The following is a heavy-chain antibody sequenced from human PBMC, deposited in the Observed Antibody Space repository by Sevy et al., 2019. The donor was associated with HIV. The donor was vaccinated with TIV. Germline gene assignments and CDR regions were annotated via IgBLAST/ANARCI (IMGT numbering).Heavy chain of an antibody. V-gene: IGHV3-23*01. CDR3: AKGDEPAADYADYVPNAFDI. CDR2: ISGPGALT. Sequence: GGSLRLSCAVSGFTFRSYAMSWVRQAPGKGLEWVSSISGPGALTYYAESVKGRFTISRDNSKNTLFLQMNSLRAEDTALYYCAKGDEPAADYADYVPNAFDIWGQVTMVTVSS. CDR1: GFTFRSYA. J-gene: IGHJ3*02. D-gene: IGHD4-17*01.